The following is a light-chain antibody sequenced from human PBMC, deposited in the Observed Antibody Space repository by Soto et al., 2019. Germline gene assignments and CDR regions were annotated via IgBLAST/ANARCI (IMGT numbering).Light chain of an antibody. V-gene: IGKV3-15*01. Sequence: EIVMTQSPATLSVSPGDRATLSCRASESVTSSLAWYQQKPGQPPRLLIYAASTRATDVPARFSGGGSETGFTLTISSLQSEDFAVYFCQQYNIWPLWTFGQGTKVEIK. J-gene: IGKJ1*01. CDR1: ESVTSS. CDR3: QQYNIWPLWT. CDR2: AAS.